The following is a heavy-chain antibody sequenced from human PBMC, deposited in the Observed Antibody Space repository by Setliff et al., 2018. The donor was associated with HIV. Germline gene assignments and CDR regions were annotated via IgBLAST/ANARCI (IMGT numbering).Heavy chain of an antibody. CDR3: ARSYYNFANGYYYYYYMDV. V-gene: IGHV4-59*01. Sequence: PSETLSLTCTVSGGSISSYYWSWIRQPPGKGLEWIGYIYYSGSTNYNPSLKSRVTISVDTSKNQFSLKLSSVTAADTAVYYCARSYYNFANGYYYYYYMDVWGQGTMVTV. CDR2: IYYSGST. J-gene: IGHJ6*03. D-gene: IGHD3-3*01. CDR1: GGSISSYY.